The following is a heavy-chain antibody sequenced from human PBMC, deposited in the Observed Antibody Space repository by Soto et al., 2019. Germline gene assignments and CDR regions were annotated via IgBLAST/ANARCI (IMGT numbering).Heavy chain of an antibody. CDR3: AKRRGAGGHFDY. V-gene: IGHV3-23*01. Sequence: GGSLRLSCAASGFTFSSYAMGWVRRGPGKGLEWVAVVSIGGSTHYADSVRGRFTISRDNSKNTLSLQMNSLTAEDTAVYFCAKRRGAGGHFDYWGQGALVTVSS. CDR2: VSIGGST. J-gene: IGHJ4*02. CDR1: GFTFSSYA. D-gene: IGHD2-15*01.